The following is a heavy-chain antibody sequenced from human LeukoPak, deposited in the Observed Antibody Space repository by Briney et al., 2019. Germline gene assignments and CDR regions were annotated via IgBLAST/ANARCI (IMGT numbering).Heavy chain of an antibody. J-gene: IGHJ4*02. CDR3: ARAWLGSGWSDY. CDR1: GFTFSSYSTN. V-gene: IGHV4-59*04. Sequence: GSLRLSCAASGFTFSSYSTNWVRQPPGKGLEWIGNIYYSGSTYYNPSLKSRVTISLDTSKNQFSLKLSSVTAADTAVYYCARAWLGSGWSDYWGQGTLVTVSS. D-gene: IGHD6-19*01. CDR2: IYYSGST.